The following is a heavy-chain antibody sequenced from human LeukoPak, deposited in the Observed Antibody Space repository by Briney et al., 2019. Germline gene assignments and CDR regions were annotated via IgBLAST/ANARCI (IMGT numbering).Heavy chain of an antibody. CDR3: ARVNRIAAAGTGVDY. CDR1: GGSISSGSYY. V-gene: IGHV4-61*02. Sequence: PSQTLSLTCTVSGGSISSGSYYWSWIRQPAGKGLEWIGRIYTSGSTNYNPSLKSRVTISVDTSKNQFSLKLSSVTAADTAVYYCARVNRIAAAGTGVDYWGQGTLVTVSS. CDR2: IYTSGST. J-gene: IGHJ4*02. D-gene: IGHD6-13*01.